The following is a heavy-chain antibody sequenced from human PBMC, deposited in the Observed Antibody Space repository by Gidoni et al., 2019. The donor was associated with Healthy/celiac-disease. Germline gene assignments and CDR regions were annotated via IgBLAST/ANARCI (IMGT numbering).Heavy chain of an antibody. Sequence: EVQLVESGGGLVQPGRSLRLSCAAYGLPFDDYAMPWVRQAPGKGLEWVSGISWNSGSIGYADSVKGRFTISRDNAKNSLYLQMNSLRAEDTALYYCAKAEGSSWADFDYWGQGTLVTVSS. CDR2: ISWNSGSI. D-gene: IGHD6-13*01. CDR3: AKAEGSSWADFDY. CDR1: GLPFDDYA. J-gene: IGHJ4*02. V-gene: IGHV3-9*01.